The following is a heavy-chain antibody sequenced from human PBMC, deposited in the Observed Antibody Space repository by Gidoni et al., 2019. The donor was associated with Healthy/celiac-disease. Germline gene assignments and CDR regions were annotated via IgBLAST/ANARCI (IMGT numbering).Heavy chain of an antibody. J-gene: IGHJ6*02. D-gene: IGHD3-10*01. V-gene: IGHV5-10-1*01. CDR3: AAQERWFGEVLNYYYYYGMDV. CDR2: IDPSDSYT. Sequence: EVQLVQSGAEVKKPGESLRISCKGSGYRFTSSWISWVRQMPGKGLEWMGRIDPSDSYTNYSPSFQGHVTISADKSISTAYLQWSSLKASDTAMYYCAAQERWFGEVLNYYYYYGMDVWGQGTTVTVSS. CDR1: GYRFTSSW.